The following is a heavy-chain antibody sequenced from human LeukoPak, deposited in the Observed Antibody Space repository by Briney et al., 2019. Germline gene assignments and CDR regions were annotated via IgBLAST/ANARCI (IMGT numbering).Heavy chain of an antibody. V-gene: IGHV3-7*03. Sequence: GGSLRLSCSASGFIFSTYWMSWVRQAPGKGLEWVAKMNEYGSEIFYVDSVKGRFTISRDNSKNTLYLQMNSLRVEDTAVYYCARVGGHWGQGTLVTVSS. CDR3: ARVGGH. J-gene: IGHJ4*02. CDR2: MNEYGSEI. CDR1: GFIFSTYW. D-gene: IGHD3-10*01.